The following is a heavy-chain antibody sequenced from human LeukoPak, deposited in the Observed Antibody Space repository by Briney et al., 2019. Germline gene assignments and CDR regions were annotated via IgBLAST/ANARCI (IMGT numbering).Heavy chain of an antibody. V-gene: IGHV4-28*03. CDR3: ARGTYYYDSSGYHHEYYFDY. CDR2: IYYSGST. D-gene: IGHD3-22*01. J-gene: IGHJ4*02. CDR1: GYSISSSNW. Sequence: SDTLSLTCAVSGYSISSSNWWGWIRQPPGKGLEWIGYIYYSGSTYYNPSLKSRVTISVDTSKNQFSLKLSSVTAADTAVYYCARGTYYYDSSGYHHEYYFDYWGQGTLVTVSS.